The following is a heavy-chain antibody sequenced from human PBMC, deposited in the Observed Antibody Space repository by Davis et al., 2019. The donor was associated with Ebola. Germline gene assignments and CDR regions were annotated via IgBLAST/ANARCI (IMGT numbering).Heavy chain of an antibody. V-gene: IGHV3-73*01. CDR2: IRSKANSYAT. Sequence: GESLKISCAASGFTFSGSAMHWVRQASGKGLEWVGRIRSKANSYATAYAASVKGRFTISRDDSKNTAYLQMNGLKTEDTAVYYCTGDRGDGDYWGQGTLVTVSS. CDR3: TGDRGDGDY. CDR1: GFTFSGSA. D-gene: IGHD3-16*01. J-gene: IGHJ4*02.